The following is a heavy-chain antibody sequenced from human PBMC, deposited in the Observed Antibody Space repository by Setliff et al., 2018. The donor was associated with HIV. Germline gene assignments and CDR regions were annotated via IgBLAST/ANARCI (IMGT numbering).Heavy chain of an antibody. CDR2: RSGNGETA. V-gene: IGHV3-23*01. J-gene: IGHJ4*02. CDR3: AKNLWPHCSGGSCSLFLSIYYFDY. D-gene: IGHD2-15*01. CDR1: GFTFSSYG. Sequence: GGSLSLSCAASGFTFSSYGMNWVRQAPGKGLEWVSSRSGNGETAYYADSVKGRCAISRDNCQNTLYLQMNSLSADDKARYYCAKNLWPHCSGGSCSLFLSIYYFDYWGQGALVTVS.